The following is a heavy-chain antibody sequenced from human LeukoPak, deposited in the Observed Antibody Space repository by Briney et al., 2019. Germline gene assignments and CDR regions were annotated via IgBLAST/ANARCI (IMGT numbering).Heavy chain of an antibody. Sequence: PGRPLRLSCAASGFTFSSYGMRWVRQAPGKGLEWVAVIWYDGSNTYYADSVKGRFTISRDNSKDTLFLQLNSLRAEDTAVYYCASQGPEGTSGWYWGQGTLVTVSS. CDR1: GFTFSSYG. V-gene: IGHV3-33*01. CDR2: IWYDGSNT. D-gene: IGHD6-19*01. J-gene: IGHJ4*02. CDR3: ASQGPEGTSGWY.